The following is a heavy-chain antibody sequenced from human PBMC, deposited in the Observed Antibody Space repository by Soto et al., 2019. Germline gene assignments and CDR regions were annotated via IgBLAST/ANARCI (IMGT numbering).Heavy chain of an antibody. J-gene: IGHJ5*02. CDR3: ERINYSGSGSFWVDP. V-gene: IGHV4-4*02. D-gene: IGHD3-10*01. CDR1: GGSISGSNW. CDR2: IYQSGST. Sequence: PSETLSLACAVSGGSISGSNWWSWVRQPPGKGLEWIGEIYQSGSTNYYPSLKSRVTISVDKSKNQFSLTLSSVTAADPAIYYWERINYSGSGSFWVDPLGQLALVTVSS.